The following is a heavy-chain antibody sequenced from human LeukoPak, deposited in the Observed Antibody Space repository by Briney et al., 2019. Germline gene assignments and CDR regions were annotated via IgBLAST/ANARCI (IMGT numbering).Heavy chain of an antibody. CDR3: ARGSGGRLLSSWFDP. J-gene: IGHJ5*02. V-gene: IGHV3-30*03. D-gene: IGHD2-21*02. CDR2: ISCDGTSK. CDR1: GFSFSSYG. Sequence: PGGSVRLSCAASGFSFSSYGIHWVRQAPGKGLEWVAVISCDGTSKDYADSLKGRVTISRDNSIDTVYLQINSLRTEDTALYYCARGSGGRLLSSWFDPWGQGTLVTVSS.